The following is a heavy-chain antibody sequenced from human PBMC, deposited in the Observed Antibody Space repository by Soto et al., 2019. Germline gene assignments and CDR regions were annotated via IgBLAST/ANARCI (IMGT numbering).Heavy chain of an antibody. Sequence: QVQLVQSGAEVKKPGSSVTVSCKASGGTFSSYTISWVRQAPGQGLEWMGGIIPIFGTANYAQKFQGRVTITADESTSTAYMELSSLRSVDTAVYYCARGNHRWLQLWYFDLWGRGTLVTFSS. CDR1: GGTFSSYT. D-gene: IGHD5-12*01. J-gene: IGHJ2*01. CDR2: IIPIFGTA. CDR3: ARGNHRWLQLWYFDL. V-gene: IGHV1-69*12.